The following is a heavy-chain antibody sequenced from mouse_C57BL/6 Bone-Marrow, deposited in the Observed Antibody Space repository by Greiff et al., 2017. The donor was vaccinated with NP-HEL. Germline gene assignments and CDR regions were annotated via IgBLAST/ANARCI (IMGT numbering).Heavy chain of an antibody. CDR2: IYPGDGDT. CDR1: GYAFSSYW. J-gene: IGHJ2*01. CDR3: ARRTAQATDY. Sequence: QVQLQQSGAELVKPGASVKISCKASGYAFSSYWMNWVKLRPGKGLEWIGQIYPGDGDTNYNGKFKGKATLTADKSSSTAYMQLSSLTSEDSAVYFCARRTAQATDYWGQGTTLTVSS. V-gene: IGHV1-80*01. D-gene: IGHD3-2*02.